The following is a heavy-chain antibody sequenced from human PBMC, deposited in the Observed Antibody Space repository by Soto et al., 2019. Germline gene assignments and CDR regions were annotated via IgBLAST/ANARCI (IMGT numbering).Heavy chain of an antibody. CDR3: ARGVAFLDY. CDR1: GYSFSSYA. CDR2: IHAGNGNT. Sequence: ASVKVSCKASGYSFSSYAIHWVRQAPGQGLEWMGWIHAGNGNTKYSQNFQGRVTISRDTSANTAYMELNSLRSEDKAVYYCARGVAFLDYWGQGTLVTVSS. J-gene: IGHJ4*02. V-gene: IGHV1-3*01. D-gene: IGHD2-15*01.